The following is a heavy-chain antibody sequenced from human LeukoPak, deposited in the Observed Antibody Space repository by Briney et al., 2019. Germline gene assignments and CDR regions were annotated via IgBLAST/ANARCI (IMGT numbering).Heavy chain of an antibody. J-gene: IGHJ5*02. CDR3: VREARGFDP. CDR2: IYSSGST. CDR1: GITVSSNY. Sequence: GGSLRLSCAASGITVSSNYMNWVRQAPGKGLEWVSVIYSSGSTYYADSVKGRFTISRDNSKNTLYLQMSSLRAEDTAVYYCVREARGFDPWGQGTLVTVSS. V-gene: IGHV3-66*01.